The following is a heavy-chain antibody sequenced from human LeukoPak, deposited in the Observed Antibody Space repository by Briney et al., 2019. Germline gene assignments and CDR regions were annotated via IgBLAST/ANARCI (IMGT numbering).Heavy chain of an antibody. CDR1: GGSISSYY. CDR3: ARHHLNYGSGRYYAYYFDY. D-gene: IGHD3-10*01. V-gene: IGHV4-59*08. CDR2: IYYSGST. Sequence: SETLSLTCTVSGGSISSYYWSWIRQPPGKGLEWIGYIYYSGSTNYNPSLKSRVTISVDTSKNQFSLKLSSVTAADTAVYYCARHHLNYGSGRYYAYYFDYWGQGTLVTVSS. J-gene: IGHJ4*02.